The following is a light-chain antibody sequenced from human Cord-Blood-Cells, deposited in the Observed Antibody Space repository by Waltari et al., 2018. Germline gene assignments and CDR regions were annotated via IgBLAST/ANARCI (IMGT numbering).Light chain of an antibody. Sequence: EIVLTQSPATLSSSPGXXXXXSCSASHSVSSYLAWYQQKHGQAPRLLIYDASNRATGIPARFSGSGSGTDFTLTISSLEPEDFAVYYCQQRSNWPPTFGGGTKVEIK. V-gene: IGKV3-11*01. CDR3: QQRSNWPPT. J-gene: IGKJ4*01. CDR2: DAS. CDR1: HSVSSY.